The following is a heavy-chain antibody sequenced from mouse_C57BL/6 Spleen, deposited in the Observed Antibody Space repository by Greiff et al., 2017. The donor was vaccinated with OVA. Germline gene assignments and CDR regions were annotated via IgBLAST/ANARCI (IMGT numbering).Heavy chain of an antibody. CDR1: GFSLTSYG. J-gene: IGHJ1*03. CDR2: IWSGGST. CDR3: ASYDYDEGYFDV. Sequence: VMLVESGPGLVQPSQSLSITCTVSGFSLTSYGVHWVRQSPGKGLEWLGVIWSGGSTDYNAAFISRLSISKDNSKSQVFFKMNSLQADDTAIYYCASYDYDEGYFDVWGTGTTVTVSS. V-gene: IGHV2-2*01. D-gene: IGHD2-4*01.